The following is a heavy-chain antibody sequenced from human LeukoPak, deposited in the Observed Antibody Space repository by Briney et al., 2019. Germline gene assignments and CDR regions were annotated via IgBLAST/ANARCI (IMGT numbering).Heavy chain of an antibody. J-gene: IGHJ6*02. Sequence: SETLSLTCTVSGGSISSYYWSWIRQPPGKGLEWIGYIYDSGSTNYNPSLKSRVTISVDTSKNQLSLKLNSVTAADTAVYCCATYSHYYSYGMDVWGQGTTVTVSS. CDR2: IYDSGST. CDR3: ATYSHYYSYGMDV. D-gene: IGHD4-11*01. CDR1: GGSISSYY. V-gene: IGHV4-59*01.